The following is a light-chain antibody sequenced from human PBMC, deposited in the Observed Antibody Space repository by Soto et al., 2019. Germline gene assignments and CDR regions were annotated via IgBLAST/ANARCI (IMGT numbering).Light chain of an antibody. CDR2: GAS. CDR1: QSVSSN. CDR3: QLGFT. V-gene: IGKV3-15*01. Sequence: EIVMTQSPATLSVSPGERATLSCRASQSVSSNLAWYQQKPGQAPRLLIYGASTRATGIPARFSGSGSGTEFTLTISSLQSEDFVVYYCQLGFTFGPGTKVDIK. J-gene: IGKJ3*01.